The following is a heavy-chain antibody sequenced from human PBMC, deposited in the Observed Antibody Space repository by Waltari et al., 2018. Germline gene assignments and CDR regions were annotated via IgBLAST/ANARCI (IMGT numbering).Heavy chain of an antibody. Sequence: QVQLVESGGGVVQPGRSLRLSCAASGFTFSSYAMHWVRQAPGKGLEWVAVISYDGSNKYYADSVKGRFTISRYNSKNTLYLQMNSLRAEDTAVYYCARRSDETMVRGVKDYWGQGTLVTVSS. J-gene: IGHJ4*02. CDR1: GFTFSSYA. V-gene: IGHV3-30*01. CDR2: ISYDGSNK. D-gene: IGHD3-10*01. CDR3: ARRSDETMVRGVKDY.